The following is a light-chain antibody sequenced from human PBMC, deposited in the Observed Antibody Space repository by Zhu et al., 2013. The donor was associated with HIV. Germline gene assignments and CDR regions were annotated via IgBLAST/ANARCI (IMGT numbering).Light chain of an antibody. CDR2: KVS. CDR1: QSLLHSNGYNY. V-gene: IGKV2-28*01. CDR3: MQGTYWPPWT. J-gene: IGKJ1*01. Sequence: DIVMTQSPLSLPVTPGEPASISCRSSQSLLHSNGYNYLDWYLQKPGQSPQLLIYKVSIRDSGVPDRFSGSGSGTDFTLEISRVEAEDVGVYYCMQGTYWPPWTFGQGTKVEIK.